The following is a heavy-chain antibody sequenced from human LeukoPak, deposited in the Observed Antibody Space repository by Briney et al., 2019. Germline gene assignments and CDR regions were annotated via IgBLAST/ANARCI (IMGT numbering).Heavy chain of an antibody. V-gene: IGHV3-66*01. D-gene: IGHD6-19*01. Sequence: GGSLRLSCAASGFIVSESYMSWVRQAPGKGLEWVATVYSGGLTFYADPVKGRFTISRDNSKNTLYLQMSSLRAEDTAVYYCVRDRWPGLGDFWGQGTTVTVSS. CDR2: VYSGGLT. CDR3: VRDRWPGLGDF. J-gene: IGHJ6*02. CDR1: GFIVSESY.